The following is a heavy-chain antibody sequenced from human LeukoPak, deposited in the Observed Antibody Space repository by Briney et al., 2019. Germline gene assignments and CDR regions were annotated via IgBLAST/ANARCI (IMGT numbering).Heavy chain of an antibody. CDR1: GFILTNYG. CDR3: AKDRRTGSFYDPLDY. CDR2: LRYDGSNK. Sequence: GGSLRLSCAASGFILTNYGMHWVRQAPGKGLEWVAFLRYDGSNKYYADSVKGRFTISRDTSKNTLFLQMDSLRAEDTAVYFCAKDRRTGSFYDPLDYWGQGTLVTVSS. D-gene: IGHD1-26*01. V-gene: IGHV3-30*02. J-gene: IGHJ4*02.